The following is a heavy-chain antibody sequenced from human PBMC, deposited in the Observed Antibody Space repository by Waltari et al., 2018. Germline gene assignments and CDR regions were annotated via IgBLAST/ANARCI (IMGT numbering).Heavy chain of an antibody. Sequence: EVYLVGSGGVVVQSGGVLSLSCEASGFIFDEFTMHWVRQLPGKGLEWVSLISWDGDLTYYGDSVKGRFTISRDNSKDSLYLQMNSLRSEDTALYYCVKDIGGSDSWGQGTPVTVSS. CDR3: VKDIGGSDS. V-gene: IGHV3-43*01. CDR1: GFIFDEFT. CDR2: ISWDGDLT. J-gene: IGHJ4*02.